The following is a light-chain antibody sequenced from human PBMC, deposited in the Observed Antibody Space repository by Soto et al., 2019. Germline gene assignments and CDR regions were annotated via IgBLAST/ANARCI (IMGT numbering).Light chain of an antibody. Sequence: QSVLTQPPSASGSPGQSVTFSCTGTSSDVGAYNFVSWYQQHPDKAPKLIIYEVSKWPSGVPDRFSGSKSGNTASLTVSGLQAEDEADYYCSSYAGNKVIFGGGTKVTVL. CDR2: EVS. CDR1: SSDVGAYNF. V-gene: IGLV2-8*01. CDR3: SSYAGNKVI. J-gene: IGLJ2*01.